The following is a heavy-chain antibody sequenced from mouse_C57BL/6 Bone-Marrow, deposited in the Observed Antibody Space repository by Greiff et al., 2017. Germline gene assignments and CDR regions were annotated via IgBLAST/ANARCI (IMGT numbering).Heavy chain of an antibody. D-gene: IGHD2-1*01. CDR1: GYTFTSYW. V-gene: IGHV1-50*01. J-gene: IGHJ2*01. Sequence: QVQLQQPGAELVKPGASVKLSCKASGYTFTSYWMQWVKQRPGQGLEWIGEIDPSDSYTNYNQKFKGKATLTVDTSSSTAYMQLSSLTSEDSAVYYCARGPAYGNYRGNSGYFDYWGKGTTLTVSS. CDR2: IDPSDSYT. CDR3: ARGPAYGNYRGNSGYFDY.